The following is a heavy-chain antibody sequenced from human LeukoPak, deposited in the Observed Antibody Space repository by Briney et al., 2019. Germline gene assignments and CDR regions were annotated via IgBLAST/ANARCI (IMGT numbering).Heavy chain of an antibody. Sequence: PSETLSLTCAVSGGSFSDYYWNWIRQPPGKGLEWLGEINHSGSTNYNPSLKSRVTISADTSKNQFSLKLNSVTAADTAVYFCAKAPTALVRGGYYFDSWGQGTLVTVSS. CDR3: AKAPTALVRGGYYFDS. D-gene: IGHD6-6*01. V-gene: IGHV4-34*01. J-gene: IGHJ4*02. CDR1: GGSFSDYY. CDR2: INHSGST.